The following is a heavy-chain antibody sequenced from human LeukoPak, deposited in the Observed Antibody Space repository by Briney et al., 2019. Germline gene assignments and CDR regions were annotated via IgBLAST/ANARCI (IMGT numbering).Heavy chain of an antibody. J-gene: IGHJ4*02. V-gene: IGHV1-18*01. CDR3: ARARSSSSLGDFDY. Sequence: GASVKVSCKASGYTFTSYGISWVRQAPGQGLEWMGWISAYNGNTNYAQKLQGRVTMTTDTSTSTAYMELRSLRSDDTAVYYCARARSSSSLGDFDYWGQGTLVTVSS. CDR1: GYTFTSYG. CDR2: ISAYNGNT. D-gene: IGHD6-6*01.